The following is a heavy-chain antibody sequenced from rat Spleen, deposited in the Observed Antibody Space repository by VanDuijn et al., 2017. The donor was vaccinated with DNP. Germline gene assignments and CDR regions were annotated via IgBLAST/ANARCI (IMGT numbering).Heavy chain of an antibody. CDR3: TTPYVYYGLSY. V-gene: IGHV5-27*01. CDR2: ISFDDGST. J-gene: IGHJ2*01. Sequence: EVQLVESGGGLVQPGRSMKLSCAASGFTFSSSGMAWVRQAPRKGLEWVAYISFDDGSTYYRDSVQGRFTISRDDAKSTLYLQMDSLRSEDTATYYCTTPYVYYGLSYWGQGVMVTVSS. D-gene: IGHD1-6*01. CDR1: GFTFSSSG.